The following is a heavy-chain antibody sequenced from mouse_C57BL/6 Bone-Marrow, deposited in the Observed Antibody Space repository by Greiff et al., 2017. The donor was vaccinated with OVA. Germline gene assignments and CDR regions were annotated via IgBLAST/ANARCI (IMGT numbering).Heavy chain of an antibody. CDR3: ARNPPYYGSSYDFDY. J-gene: IGHJ2*01. CDR2: ILPGSGST. V-gene: IGHV1-9*01. D-gene: IGHD1-1*01. Sequence: QVQLQQSGAELMKPGASVKLSCKAPGYTFTGYWIEWVKQRPGHGLEWIGEILPGSGSTNYNEKFKGKATLTADTSSNTAYMQLSSLTTEDSAIYYCARNPPYYGSSYDFDYWGQGTTLTVSS. CDR1: GYTFTGYW.